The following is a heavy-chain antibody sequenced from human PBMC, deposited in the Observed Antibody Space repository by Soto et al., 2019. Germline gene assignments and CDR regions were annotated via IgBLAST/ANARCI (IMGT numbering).Heavy chain of an antibody. V-gene: IGHV5-51*01. CDR1: GYSFISSW. D-gene: IGHD6-13*01. CDR2: IYPGDSDT. CDR3: ARIMAASGTAFEY. J-gene: IGHJ4*02. Sequence: PGESLKISCQASGYSFISSWIGWVRQMPGKGLEWMGIIYPGDSDTRCSPSFQGQVTISADKSTSTAYLQWSSLKASDTATYYCARIMAASGTAFEYWGQGALVTVSS.